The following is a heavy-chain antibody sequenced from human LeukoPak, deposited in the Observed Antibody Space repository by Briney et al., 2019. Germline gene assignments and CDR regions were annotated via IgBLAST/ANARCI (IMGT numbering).Heavy chain of an antibody. D-gene: IGHD2-2*01. V-gene: IGHV4-34*01. Sequence: SETLSLTCAVYGGSFSGYYWSWIRQPPGKGLEWIGEINHSGSTNYNPSLKSRVTISVDTSKNQFSLKLSSVTAADTAVYYCARDSSPGGLWNYWGQGTLVTVSS. CDR2: INHSGST. CDR3: ARDSSPGGLWNY. CDR1: GGSFSGYY. J-gene: IGHJ4*02.